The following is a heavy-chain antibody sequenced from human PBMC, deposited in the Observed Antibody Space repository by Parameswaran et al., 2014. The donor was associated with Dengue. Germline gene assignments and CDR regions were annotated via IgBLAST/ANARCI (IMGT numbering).Heavy chain of an antibody. V-gene: IGHV1-3*01. J-gene: IGHJ4*02. D-gene: IGHD3-22*01. Sequence: WVRQAPGQRLEWMGWINGGSGHTKYSQKFQGRVTMTRDTSASTAYMELSSLRSEDTAMYYCARRGHYDSSGYLLWGQGTLVTVSS. CDR3: ARRGHYDSSGYLL. CDR2: INGGSGHT.